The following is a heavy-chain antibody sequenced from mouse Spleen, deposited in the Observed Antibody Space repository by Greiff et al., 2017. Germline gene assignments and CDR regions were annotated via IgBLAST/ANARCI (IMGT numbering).Heavy chain of an antibody. CDR1: GYTFTSYW. Sequence: QVQLQQPGAELVRPGSSVKLSCKASGYTFTSYWMHWVKQRPIQGLEWIGNIDPSDSETNYNQKFKDKATLTVDKSSSTAYMQLSRLTSEEAAVYYGAREWDGSYDEFAYRGQGTLVTVSA. CDR3: AREWDGSYDEFAY. J-gene: IGHJ3*01. V-gene: IGHV1-52*01. D-gene: IGHD1-1*02. CDR2: IDPSDSET.